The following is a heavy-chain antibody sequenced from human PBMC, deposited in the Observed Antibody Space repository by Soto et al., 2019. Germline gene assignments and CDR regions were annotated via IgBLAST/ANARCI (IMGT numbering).Heavy chain of an antibody. V-gene: IGHV1-2*04. J-gene: IGHJ4*02. D-gene: IGHD5-18*01. CDR1: GYTFTGYY. CDR3: ARALRGQLWLQIFDY. Sequence: ASVKVSCKASGYTFTGYYMHWVRQAPGQGLEWMGWINPNSGGTNYAQKFQGWVTMTRDTSISTAYMELSRLRSDDTAVYYCARALRGQLWLQIFDYWGQGTLVTVSS. CDR2: INPNSGGT.